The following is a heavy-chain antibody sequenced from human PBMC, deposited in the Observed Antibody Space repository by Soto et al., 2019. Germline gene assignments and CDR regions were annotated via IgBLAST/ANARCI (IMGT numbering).Heavy chain of an antibody. Sequence: QVQLVQSGAEVMKPGSSVKVSYKASGGTFSSYAISWVRQAPGQGLEWMGGIIPISGTANYAQKFQGRVTITADESTSTVYMELSSLRSEDTAVYFCARSQGSSTSLEIYYYYYYGMDVWGQGTTVTVSS. CDR3: ARSQGSSTSLEIYYYYYYGMDV. CDR1: GGTFSSYA. V-gene: IGHV1-69*01. CDR2: IIPISGTA. J-gene: IGHJ6*02. D-gene: IGHD2-2*01.